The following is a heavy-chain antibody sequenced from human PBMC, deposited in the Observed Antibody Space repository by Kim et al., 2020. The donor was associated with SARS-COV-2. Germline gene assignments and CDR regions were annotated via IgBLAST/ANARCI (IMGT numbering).Heavy chain of an antibody. CDR2: KWYN. V-gene: IGHV6-1*01. J-gene: IGHJ4*02. Sequence: KWYNDYAVSVKSRITINPDTSKNQFSLQLNSVTPEDTAVYYCAASPTLSYWGQGTLVTVSS. CDR3: AASPTLSY.